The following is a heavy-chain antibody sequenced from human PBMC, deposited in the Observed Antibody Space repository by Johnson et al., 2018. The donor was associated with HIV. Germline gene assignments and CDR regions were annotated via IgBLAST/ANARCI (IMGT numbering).Heavy chain of an antibody. J-gene: IGHJ3*02. D-gene: IGHD6-13*01. CDR3: ARDHSSSWYRGFGGAFDI. CDR2: ISSSGSTI. V-gene: IGHV3-48*04. CDR1: GFTFSSYG. Sequence: VQLVESGGGVVQPGGSLRLSCAASGFTFSSYGMHWVRQAPGKGLEWVSYISSSGSTIYYADSVQGRFTISRDNAKNSLYLQMNSLRAEDTAVYYCARDHSSSWYRGFGGAFDIWGQGTMVTVSS.